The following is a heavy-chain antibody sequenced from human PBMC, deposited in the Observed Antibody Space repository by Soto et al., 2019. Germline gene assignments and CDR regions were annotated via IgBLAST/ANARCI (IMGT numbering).Heavy chain of an antibody. V-gene: IGHV1-24*01. CDR1: GYTLTELS. CDR2: FDPEDGET. CDR3: ATDKLDYDILTGYYRNFDY. J-gene: IGHJ4*02. Sequence: GASVKVSCKVSGYTLTELSMHWVRQAPGKGLEWMGGFDPEDGETIYAQKFQGRVTMTEDTSTDTAYMELSSLRSEDTAVYYCATDKLDYDILTGYYRNFDYWGQGTLVTVS. D-gene: IGHD3-9*01.